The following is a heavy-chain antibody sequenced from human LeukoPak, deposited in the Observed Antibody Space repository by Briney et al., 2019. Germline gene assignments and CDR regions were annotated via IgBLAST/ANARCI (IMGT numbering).Heavy chain of an antibody. V-gene: IGHV4-59*02. J-gene: IGHJ4*02. CDR1: GGSVSHYY. Sequence: PSETLSLTCKVSGGSVSHYYWSWIRQPPGKGLEWIGYMYYGGSSNYNPSLKSRVTISIDTSKNQFSLKLNSVTAADTAVYYCAGPTYMSATGYFDYWGQGILVTVSS. D-gene: IGHD1-1*01. CDR2: MYYGGSS. CDR3: AGPTYMSATGYFDY.